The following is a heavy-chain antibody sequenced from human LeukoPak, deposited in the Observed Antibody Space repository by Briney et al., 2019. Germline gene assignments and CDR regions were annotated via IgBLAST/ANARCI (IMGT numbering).Heavy chain of an antibody. CDR3: ARGKVYSSSSMLVFDY. V-gene: IGHV3-64*01. J-gene: IGHJ4*02. CDR1: GFTFSSYA. Sequence: GSLRLSCAASGFTFSSYAMHWVRQAPGKGLEYVSAISSNGGSTYYANSVKGRFTISRDNSKNTLYLQMGSLRAEDMAVYYCARGKVYSSSSMLVFDYWGQGTLVTVSS. D-gene: IGHD6-6*01. CDR2: ISSNGGST.